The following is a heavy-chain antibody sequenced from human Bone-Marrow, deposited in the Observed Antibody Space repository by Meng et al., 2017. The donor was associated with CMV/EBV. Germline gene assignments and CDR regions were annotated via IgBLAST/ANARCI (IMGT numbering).Heavy chain of an antibody. J-gene: IGHJ6*02. D-gene: IGHD4-11*01. Sequence: GGSLRLSCAASGFTFSSYSMNWVRQAPGKGLEWVSSISSSSSYIYYADSVKGRFTISRDNAKNSLYLQMNSLRAEDTAVYYCARALGHDYIYGMDVWGQGNTVTVSS. CDR1: GFTFSSYS. V-gene: IGHV3-21*01. CDR3: ARALGHDYIYGMDV. CDR2: ISSSSSYI.